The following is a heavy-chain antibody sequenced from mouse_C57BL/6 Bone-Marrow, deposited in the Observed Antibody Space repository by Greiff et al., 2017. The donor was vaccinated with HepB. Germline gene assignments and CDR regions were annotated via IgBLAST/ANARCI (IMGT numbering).Heavy chain of an antibody. J-gene: IGHJ1*03. CDR3: ARPSYYYGSSYAIRYFDV. D-gene: IGHD1-1*01. CDR2: INSDGGST. V-gene: IGHV5-2*01. Sequence: EVKVVESGGGLVQPGESLKLSCESNEYEFPSHDMSWVRKTPEKRLELVAAINSDGGSTYYPDTMERRFIISRDNTKKTLYLQMSSLRSEDTALYYCARPSYYYGSSYAIRYFDVWGTGTTVTVSS. CDR1: EYEFPSHD.